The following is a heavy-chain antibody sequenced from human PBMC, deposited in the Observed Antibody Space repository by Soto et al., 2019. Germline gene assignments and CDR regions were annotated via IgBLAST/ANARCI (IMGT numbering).Heavy chain of an antibody. CDR2: ISGSDGKT. CDR1: GFSFGSYA. J-gene: IGHJ4*02. Sequence: ETLSLTCTVSGFSFGSYALSWVRQAPGKGLEWVSTISGSDGKTFYADSVKGRFSISRDTSQSTLYLQMNSLRADDTAMYYCARWSYLDYWGQGTRVTVSS. D-gene: IGHD3-3*01. CDR3: ARWSYLDY. V-gene: IGHV3-23*01.